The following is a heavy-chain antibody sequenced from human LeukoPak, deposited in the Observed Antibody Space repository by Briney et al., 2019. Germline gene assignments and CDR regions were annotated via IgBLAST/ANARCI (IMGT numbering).Heavy chain of an antibody. J-gene: IGHJ4*02. CDR1: GSSVTTSY. Sequence: GGSLRLSCAASGSSVTTSYLSWVRQAPGKGLEWVSLIYSGGSTYYADSVKGRFSIPRDKSKNTLYLQINSLRADDTAVYYCARASTDNWYNYFDLWGQGTLVTVSS. CDR2: IYSGGST. V-gene: IGHV3-66*01. D-gene: IGHD1/OR15-1a*01. CDR3: ARASTDNWYNYFDL.